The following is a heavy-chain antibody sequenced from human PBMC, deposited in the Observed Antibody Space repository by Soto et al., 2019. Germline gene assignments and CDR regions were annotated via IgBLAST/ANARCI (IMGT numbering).Heavy chain of an antibody. D-gene: IGHD2-15*01. CDR2: FTSNGDTI. CDR1: GFTSSDYY. CDR3: AKSPSVVLVPSTLGGNNWFDP. J-gene: IGHJ5*02. Sequence: GGSLRLSCAASGFTSSDYYMSWIRQAPGKGLEYISYFTSNGDTIYIADSVRGRFTISRDNAKNSLYLQMNSLRAEDTAVYFCAKSPSVVLVPSTLGGNNWFDPWGQGTLVTVSS. V-gene: IGHV3-11*01.